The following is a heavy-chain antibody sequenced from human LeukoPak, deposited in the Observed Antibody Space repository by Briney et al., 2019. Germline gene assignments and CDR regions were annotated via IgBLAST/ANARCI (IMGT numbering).Heavy chain of an antibody. V-gene: IGHV3-21*01. CDR1: GFTFISYS. J-gene: IGHJ6*03. Sequence: GGSLRLSCAASGFTFISYSMNWVRQAPGKGLEWVSSITTSSTYTFYADSVKGRFTISRDNAKNSLYLQMNSLRAEDTAVYYCARDPYSGSYGDSYYYYMDVWGKGTTVTISS. CDR2: ITTSSTYT. CDR3: ARDPYSGSYGDSYYYYMDV. D-gene: IGHD1-26*01.